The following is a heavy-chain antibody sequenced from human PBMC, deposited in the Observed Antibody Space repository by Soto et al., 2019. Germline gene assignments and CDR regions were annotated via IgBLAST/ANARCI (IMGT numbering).Heavy chain of an antibody. CDR2: IYYTGSP. D-gene: IGHD4-17*01. CDR1: GASISSSDCY. Sequence: LSLTCTVSGASISSSDCYWGWVRQHPGRGLEWIGFIYYTGSPYYNPSLESRVTITVDTSKNQFSLNLNSVTAADTAVYYCARDRGAEHDYGHLSWFDRWGQGTLVTVSS. J-gene: IGHJ5*02. V-gene: IGHV4-31*03. CDR3: ARDRGAEHDYGHLSWFDR.